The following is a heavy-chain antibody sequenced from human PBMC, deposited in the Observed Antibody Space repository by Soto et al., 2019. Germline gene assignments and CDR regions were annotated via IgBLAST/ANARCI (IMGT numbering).Heavy chain of an antibody. CDR2: VHYSGAS. Sequence: SETLSLTCSVSGDSITSYYWNWIRQPPGKGLEWIGYVHYSGASSYNPSLKSRVTLSVDTSKNQFSLKLTSVTAADTAVYYCARWGSTSSREEIYAFDIWGQGTMVTVSS. J-gene: IGHJ3*02. V-gene: IGHV4-59*01. CDR1: GDSITSYY. D-gene: IGHD6-6*01. CDR3: ARWGSTSSREEIYAFDI.